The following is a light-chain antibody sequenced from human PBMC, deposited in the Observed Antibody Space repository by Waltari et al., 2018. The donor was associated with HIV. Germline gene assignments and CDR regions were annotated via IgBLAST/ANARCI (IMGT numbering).Light chain of an antibody. CDR1: SSDVGTYSL. J-gene: IGLJ2*01. CDR3: SSYTSFSTVL. CDR2: EGN. Sequence: QSALTQPASVSGSPGQSITISCTGSSSDVGTYSLLSWYHHHPGKAPKLMIYEGNNRASGVSNRFSGSKSGNTASLTISGLQAEDEADYYCSSYTSFSTVLFGGGTKLTVL. V-gene: IGLV2-23*03.